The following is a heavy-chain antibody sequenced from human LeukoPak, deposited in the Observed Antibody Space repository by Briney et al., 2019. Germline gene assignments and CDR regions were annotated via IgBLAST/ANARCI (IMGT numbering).Heavy chain of an antibody. CDR2: IYTSGST. CDR1: GGSISSYY. V-gene: IGHV4-4*07. CDR3: ARSFDSSGREYFQH. Sequence: PSETLSLTCTVSGGSISSYYWSWIRQPAGKGLEWIGRIYTSGSTNYNPSLKSRVTISVDTSKNQFSLKLSSVTAADTAVYYCARSFDSSGREYFQHWGQGTLVTVSS. D-gene: IGHD3-22*01. J-gene: IGHJ1*01.